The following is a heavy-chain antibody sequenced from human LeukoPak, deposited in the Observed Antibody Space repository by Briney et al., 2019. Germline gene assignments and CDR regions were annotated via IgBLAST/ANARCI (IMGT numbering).Heavy chain of an antibody. V-gene: IGHV3-69-1*01. D-gene: IGHD2-8*01. CDR3: VREEGGRDTYGL. Sequence: PGESLRLSCAAPGFSVSNYALHWVRLAQGQGLEWVSSISSGSYIYYADSVNGRFTITREDAKNSLILQMNSLRDEDTAVYYCVREEGGRDTYGLWGQGTLVTVSS. CDR1: GFSVSNYA. CDR2: ISSGSYI. J-gene: IGHJ4*02.